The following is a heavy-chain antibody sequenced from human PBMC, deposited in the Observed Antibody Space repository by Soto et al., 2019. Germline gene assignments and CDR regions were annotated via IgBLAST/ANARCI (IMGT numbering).Heavy chain of an antibody. D-gene: IGHD3-22*01. CDR3: ARGLTVVITRDWFDP. J-gene: IGHJ5*02. CDR2: ISDDGKNK. V-gene: IGHV3-30*04. CDR1: GFTFVNFA. Sequence: QVQLVESGGGVVQPGGSLRLSCVASGFTFVNFAMHWVRQSPGKGLEWVAVISDDGKNKDYADSLKGRFTISRDTSKNTVYLQMNSLRTEDTALYYCARGLTVVITRDWFDPWGQGSLVTVSS.